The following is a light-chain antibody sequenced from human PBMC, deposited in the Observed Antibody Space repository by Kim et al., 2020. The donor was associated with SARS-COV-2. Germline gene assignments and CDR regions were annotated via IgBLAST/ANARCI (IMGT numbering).Light chain of an antibody. CDR1: SGRIDANY. J-gene: IGLJ2*01. CDR3: QSYNRDNVL. Sequence: GKTVTISCTRSSGRIDANYVQWYQQRPGGVPTAVIYEDDQRPFGVSARFSGSIDNSSNSASLTISGLRTEDEADYYCQSYNRDNVLFGGGTQLTVL. V-gene: IGLV6-57*03. CDR2: EDD.